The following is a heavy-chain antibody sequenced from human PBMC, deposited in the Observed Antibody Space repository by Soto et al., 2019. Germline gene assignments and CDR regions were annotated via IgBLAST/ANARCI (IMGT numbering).Heavy chain of an antibody. Sequence: ASVKVSCKASGGTFSSYTISWVRQAPGQGLEWMGRIIPILGIANYAQKFQGRVTITADKSTSTAYMELSSLRSEDTAVYYCARETPDGYDYSGPYYYYYMDVWGKGTTVTVSS. J-gene: IGHJ6*03. D-gene: IGHD5-12*01. CDR1: GGTFSSYT. V-gene: IGHV1-69*04. CDR2: IIPILGIA. CDR3: ARETPDGYDYSGPYYYYYMDV.